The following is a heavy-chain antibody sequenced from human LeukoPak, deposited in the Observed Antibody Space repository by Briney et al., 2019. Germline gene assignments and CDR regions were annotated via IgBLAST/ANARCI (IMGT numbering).Heavy chain of an antibody. CDR1: GYTFTSYG. CDR3: ARAIYGDYSDYYYGMDV. CDR2: ISAYNGNT. D-gene: IGHD4-17*01. J-gene: IGHJ6*02. V-gene: IGHV1-18*01. Sequence: ASVKVSCKASGYTFTSYGISWVRQAPGRGLEWMGWISAYNGNTNYAQKLQGRVTMTTDTSTSTAYMELRSLRSDDTAVYYCARAIYGDYSDYYYGMDVWGRGTTVTVSS.